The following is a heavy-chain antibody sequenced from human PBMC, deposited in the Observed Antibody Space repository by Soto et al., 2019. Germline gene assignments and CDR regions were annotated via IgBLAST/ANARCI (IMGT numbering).Heavy chain of an antibody. Sequence: EVQLLESGGGLVQPGGSLRISCAASGFTFSAYAMSWVRQAPGRGLEWVSVMSGGGGRTHYADSVKGRFTVSRDNSKNTLYLKMSSLRVEDTAVYYCAEEAEEGSGGFNPPLDHWGQGTQVTVSS. V-gene: IGHV3-23*01. CDR2: MSGGGGRT. CDR3: AEEAEEGSGGFNPPLDH. J-gene: IGHJ4*02. CDR1: GFTFSAYA. D-gene: IGHD6-19*01.